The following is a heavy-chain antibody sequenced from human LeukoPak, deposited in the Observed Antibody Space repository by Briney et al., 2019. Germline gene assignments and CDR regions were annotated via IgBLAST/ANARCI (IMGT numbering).Heavy chain of an antibody. J-gene: IGHJ4*02. CDR2: INPNSGGT. CDR1: GYTFTGYY. CDR3: ARDRHYSSRGCDY. Sequence: ASVKVSCKASGYTFTGYYMHWVRQAPGQGLEWMGWINPNSGGTNYAQKFQGRVTMTRDTSISTAYMELSRLRSDDTAVYYCARDRHYSSRGCDYWGQGTLVTVSS. D-gene: IGHD6-13*01. V-gene: IGHV1-2*02.